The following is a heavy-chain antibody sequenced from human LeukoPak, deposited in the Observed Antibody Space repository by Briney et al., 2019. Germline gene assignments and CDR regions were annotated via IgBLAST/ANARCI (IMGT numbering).Heavy chain of an antibody. Sequence: GASVNVSCKASGYTFTGYYMHWVRQAPGQGLEWMGWINPNSGGTNYAQKFQGRVTMTRDTSISTAYMELSRLRSDDTAVYYCARDTYDSSGSNWFDPWGQGTLVTVSS. V-gene: IGHV1-2*02. D-gene: IGHD3-22*01. CDR2: INPNSGGT. CDR1: GYTFTGYY. J-gene: IGHJ5*02. CDR3: ARDTYDSSGSNWFDP.